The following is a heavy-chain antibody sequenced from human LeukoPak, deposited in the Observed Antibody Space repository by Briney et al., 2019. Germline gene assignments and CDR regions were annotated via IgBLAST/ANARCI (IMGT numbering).Heavy chain of an antibody. D-gene: IGHD6-13*01. CDR2: INHSGST. Sequence: SETLSLTCAVYGGSFSGYYWSWIRQPPGKGLECIGGINHSGSTNYNPSLKSRVTISVDTSKNQFSLNLSSVTAADTAVYYCTAIFIAAAGTSSGWFDPWGQGTLVTVSS. J-gene: IGHJ5*02. V-gene: IGHV4-34*01. CDR1: GGSFSGYY. CDR3: TAIFIAAAGTSSGWFDP.